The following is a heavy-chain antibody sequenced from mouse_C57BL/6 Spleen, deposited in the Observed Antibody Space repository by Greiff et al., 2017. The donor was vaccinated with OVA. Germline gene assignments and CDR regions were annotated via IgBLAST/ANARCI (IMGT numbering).Heavy chain of an antibody. D-gene: IGHD4-1*01. Sequence: EVQLVESGGGLVQPGGSMKLSCAASGFTFSDAWMDWVRQSPEKGLEWVAEIRNKANNHATYYAESVKGRFTISRDDSKSSVYLQMNSLRAEDTGIYYCTRLWDGNYYAMDYWGQGTSVTVSS. CDR1: GFTFSDAW. V-gene: IGHV6-6*01. CDR2: IRNKANNHAT. CDR3: TRLWDGNYYAMDY. J-gene: IGHJ4*01.